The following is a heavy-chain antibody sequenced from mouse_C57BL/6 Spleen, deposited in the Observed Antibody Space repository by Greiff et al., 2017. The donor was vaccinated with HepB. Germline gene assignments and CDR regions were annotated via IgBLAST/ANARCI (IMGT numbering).Heavy chain of an antibody. Sequence: VQLQQPGAELVKPGASVKLSCKASGYTFTSYWMHWVKQRPGQGLEWIGMIHPNSGSTNYNEKFKSKATLTVDKSSSTAYMQLSSLTSEDSAVYFCARGYYGSSLYWYFDVWGTGTTVTVSS. V-gene: IGHV1-64*01. J-gene: IGHJ1*03. CDR3: ARGYYGSSLYWYFDV. D-gene: IGHD1-1*01. CDR2: IHPNSGST. CDR1: GYTFTSYW.